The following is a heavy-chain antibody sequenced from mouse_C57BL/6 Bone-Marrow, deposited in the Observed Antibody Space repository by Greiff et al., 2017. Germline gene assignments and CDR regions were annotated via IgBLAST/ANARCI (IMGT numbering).Heavy chain of an antibody. V-gene: IGHV1-82*01. CDR2: IYPGDGDT. J-gene: IGHJ4*01. CDR3: ARSRQLVARAMDY. D-gene: IGHD3-2*01. CDR1: GYAFSSSW. Sequence: VQLQQSGPELVKPGASVKISCKASGYAFSSSWMNWVKQRPGKGLEWIGRIYPGDGDTNYNGKFKGKATLTADKSSSTAYMQLSSLTSEDSAVYFGARSRQLVARAMDYWGQGTSVTVSS.